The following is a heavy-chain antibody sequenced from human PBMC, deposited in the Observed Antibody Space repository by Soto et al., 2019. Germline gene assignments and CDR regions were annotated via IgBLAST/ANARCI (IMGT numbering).Heavy chain of an antibody. J-gene: IGHJ6*02. CDR1: GGAIKSGDYY. D-gene: IGHD2-2*01. CDR2: FYDSGST. V-gene: IGHV4-30-4*01. CDR3: ATATGPYHHGMDV. Sequence: SETLSLTCSASGGAIKSGDYYWSWIRQSPGKGLEWIGYFYDSGSTYINPSLKSRVSMSLDTSKKQFSLHLSSVTAADTAVYYCATATGPYHHGMDVWGQGTTVTVSS.